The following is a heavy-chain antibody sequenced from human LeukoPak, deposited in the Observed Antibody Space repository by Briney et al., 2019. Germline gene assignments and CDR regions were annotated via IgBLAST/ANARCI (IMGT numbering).Heavy chain of an antibody. D-gene: IGHD4-23*01. Sequence: GASVKVSCKASGFTFTTYDINWVRQATGQGLEWMGWMNPNSGNTGYAQKFQGRVTMTRNTSISTAYMELNSLRSEDTAVYYCARGPNKYDGGNSGSAWFDPWGQGTLVTVSS. CDR3: ARGPNKYDGGNSGSAWFDP. V-gene: IGHV1-8*01. CDR1: GFTFTTYD. J-gene: IGHJ5*02. CDR2: MNPNSGNT.